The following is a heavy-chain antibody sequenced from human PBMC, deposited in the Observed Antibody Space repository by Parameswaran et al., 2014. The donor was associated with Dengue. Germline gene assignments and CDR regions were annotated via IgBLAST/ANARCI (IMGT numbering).Heavy chain of an antibody. CDR2: IYYSGST. CDR3: ARASGSGWRYYYYGMDV. J-gene: IGHJ6*02. Sequence: PGKGLEWIGYIYYSGSTNYNPSLKSRVTISVDTSKNQFSLKLSSVTAADTAVYYCARASGSGWRYYYYGMDVWGQGTTVTVSS. V-gene: IGHV4-59*13. D-gene: IGHD6-19*01.